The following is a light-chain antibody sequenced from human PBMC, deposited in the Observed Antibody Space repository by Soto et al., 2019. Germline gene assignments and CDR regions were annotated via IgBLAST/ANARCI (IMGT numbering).Light chain of an antibody. CDR3: QQRSNWPGT. V-gene: IGKV3-11*01. CDR2: DAS. CDR1: QSVGSS. J-gene: IGKJ1*01. Sequence: ETVWTQSPATLSLSPGERATLSCRASQSVGSSLAWYQQRPGQPPSLLIYDASKREPGTPARFTGSGSGTDFTLTISSVEPEDFAFYSCQQRSNWPGTFGRGTRVEI.